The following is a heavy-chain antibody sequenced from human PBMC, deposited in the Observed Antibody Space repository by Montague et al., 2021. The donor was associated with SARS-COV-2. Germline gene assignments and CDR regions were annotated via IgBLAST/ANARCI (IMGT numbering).Heavy chain of an antibody. Sequence: SLRLSCAASGFTFGDYAMHWVRQAPGKGLEWVSGISWNSGSIGYADSVKGRFTISRDNAKNSLYLQMNSLRAEDTALYYCAKDIGTYCSSTSCYWAGAFDMWGQGTMVTVST. D-gene: IGHD2-2*01. J-gene: IGHJ3*02. CDR3: AKDIGTYCSSTSCYWAGAFDM. CDR1: GFTFGDYA. CDR2: ISWNSGSI. V-gene: IGHV3-9*01.